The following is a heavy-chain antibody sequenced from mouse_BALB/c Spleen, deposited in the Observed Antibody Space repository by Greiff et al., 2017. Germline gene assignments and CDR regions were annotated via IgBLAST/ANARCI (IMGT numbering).Heavy chain of an antibody. J-gene: IGHJ4*01. CDR1: GFNIKDYY. Sequence: EVQLQQSGAELVRPGALVKLSCKASGFNIKDYYMHWVKQRPEQGLEWIGWIDPENGNTIYDPKFQGKASITADTSSNTASMQLSSLTSEDTAVYYCARIDGYYYAMDYWGQGTSVTVSS. V-gene: IGHV14-1*02. CDR2: IDPENGNT. CDR3: ARIDGYYYAMDY. D-gene: IGHD2-3*01.